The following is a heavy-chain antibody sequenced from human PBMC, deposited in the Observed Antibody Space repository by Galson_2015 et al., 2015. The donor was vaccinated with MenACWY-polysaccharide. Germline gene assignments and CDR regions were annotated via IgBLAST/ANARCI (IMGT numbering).Heavy chain of an antibody. Sequence: SLRLSCAASGFTFSSYAINWVRQAPGKGLEWVAIISYDGSNKYYADSVKGQFTISRDNSKNTMYLQMNSLKSDDTAVYYCARTYCRRTPCYGMDVGGQGTSASVTS. CDR2: ISYDGSNK. J-gene: IGHJ6*02. V-gene: IGHV3-30-3*01. D-gene: IGHD2-15*01. CDR1: GFTFSSYA. CDR3: ARTYCRRTPCYGMDV.